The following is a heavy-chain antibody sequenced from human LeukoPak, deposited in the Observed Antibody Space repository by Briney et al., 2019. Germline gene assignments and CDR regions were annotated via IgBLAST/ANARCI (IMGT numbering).Heavy chain of an antibody. J-gene: IGHJ6*03. V-gene: IGHV4-4*07. Sequence: SETLSLTCTVSGDSMSDSYWSWIRQPAGKGLEWIGRIYASGSTNYNPSLKSRVTLSVDTSSNQFSLKLSSVTAADTAVYYCARGPSPTTVTYYYYYMDVWGKGTTVTVSS. CDR3: ARGPSPTTVTYYYYYMDV. D-gene: IGHD4-17*01. CDR2: IYASGST. CDR1: GDSMSDSY.